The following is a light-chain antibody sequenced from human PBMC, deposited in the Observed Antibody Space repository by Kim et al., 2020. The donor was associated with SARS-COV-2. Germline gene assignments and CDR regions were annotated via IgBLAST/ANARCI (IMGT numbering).Light chain of an antibody. J-gene: IGLJ3*02. CDR3: ASWDDSLNGPV. CDR2: DDY. CDR1: SSTIGSNS. Sequence: ELTQPPSASGTPGQRFTISCSGSSSTIGSNSVNWYRQLPGSAPKLLIYDDYQRPSGVSDRFSGSKSGTSASLAISGLQSDDEAVYFCASWDDSLNGPVFGGGTQLTVL. V-gene: IGLV1-44*01.